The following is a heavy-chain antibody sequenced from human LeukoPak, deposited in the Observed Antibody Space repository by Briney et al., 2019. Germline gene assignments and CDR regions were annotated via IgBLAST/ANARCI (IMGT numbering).Heavy chain of an antibody. J-gene: IGHJ6*03. CDR1: GGSFSGYY. Sequence: SETLSLTCAVYGGSFSGYYWSWVRQPPGKGLERIGEINHSGSTNYNPSPKSRVTISVYTSKNKISLTLSSVAAADTAVYYCARVTKNDSGSFRFGKKKRGYMDVWGKGTTVTISS. V-gene: IGHV4-34*01. CDR2: INHSGST. D-gene: IGHD3-10*01. CDR3: ARVTKNDSGSFRFGKKKRGYMDV.